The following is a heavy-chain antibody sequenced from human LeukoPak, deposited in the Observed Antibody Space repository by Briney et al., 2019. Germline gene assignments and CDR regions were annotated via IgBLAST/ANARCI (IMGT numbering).Heavy chain of an antibody. CDR3: ARLGLRRYDAFDI. CDR2: IYTSGST. CDR1: GGSISSYY. V-gene: IGHV4-4*09. Sequence: SETLSLTCTVTGGSISSYYWSCIRQPPGRGLEWIGYIYTSGSTNYNPSLKSRVTISVDTSKNQFSLKLSSVTAADTAVYYCARLGLRRYDAFDIWGQGTMVTVSS. D-gene: IGHD4-17*01. J-gene: IGHJ3*02.